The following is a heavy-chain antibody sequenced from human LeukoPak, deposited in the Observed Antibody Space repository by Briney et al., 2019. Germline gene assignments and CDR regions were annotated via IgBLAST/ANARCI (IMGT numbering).Heavy chain of an antibody. CDR2: ISDRGTTV. Sequence: GGSLRLSCEVSGFTFSSYSMNWVRQAPGRGLEWVSYISDRGTTVKYADSVKGRFTISRDNAKNSLYLEMNSVRADDTAVYHYAKAFGSGSGTYDYWGQGTLVTVSS. CDR3: AKAFGSGSGTYDY. V-gene: IGHV3-21*04. CDR1: GFTFSSYS. J-gene: IGHJ4*02. D-gene: IGHD3-10*01.